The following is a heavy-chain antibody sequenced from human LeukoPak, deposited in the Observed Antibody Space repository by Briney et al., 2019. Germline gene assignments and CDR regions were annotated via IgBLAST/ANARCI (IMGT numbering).Heavy chain of an antibody. CDR1: GFTFSSYA. CDR3: ARPLVYYCSGGSCSSTHYYYGMDV. D-gene: IGHD2-15*01. CDR2: ISGSGSSA. V-gene: IGHV3-23*01. J-gene: IGHJ6*02. Sequence: GGSLRLSCAASGFTFSSYAMTWVRQAPGEGLQWVSDISGSGSSAYYADSVRGRFTISRDNSKNTLYLQMNSLRAEGTAVYYCARPLVYYCSGGSCSSTHYYYGMDVWGQGTTVTVSS.